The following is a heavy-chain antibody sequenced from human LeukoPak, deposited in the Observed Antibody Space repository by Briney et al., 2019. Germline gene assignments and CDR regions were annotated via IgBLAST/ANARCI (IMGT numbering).Heavy chain of an antibody. D-gene: IGHD6-13*01. J-gene: IGHJ4*02. CDR1: SGSISGYY. V-gene: IGHV4-59*12. CDR3: ARDTLQQLVLHLFDY. Sequence: SETLSLTCTVSSGSISGYYWSWIRQPPGKGLEWVGYISYSGSTNYNPSLKSRITISVDTSKNQFSLKLSSVTAADTAVYYCARDTLQQLVLHLFDYWGQGTLVTVSS. CDR2: ISYSGST.